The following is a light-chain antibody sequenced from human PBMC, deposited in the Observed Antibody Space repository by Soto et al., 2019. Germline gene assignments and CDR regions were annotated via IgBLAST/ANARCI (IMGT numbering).Light chain of an antibody. CDR2: KAS. Sequence: DIQMTQSPSTLSASVGDRVTVTCRASQNIGSWVAWYQQKPGKAPNLLIYKASTLENGVPSRFSGPEPGTEFALTISSLQHDDFATYYCQQYSPYSARTFGQETKVEVK. J-gene: IGKJ1*01. CDR1: QNIGSW. V-gene: IGKV1-5*03. CDR3: QQYSPYSART.